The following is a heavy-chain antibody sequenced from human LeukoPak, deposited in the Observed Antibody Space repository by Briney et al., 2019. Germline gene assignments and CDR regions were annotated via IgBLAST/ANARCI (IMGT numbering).Heavy chain of an antibody. Sequence: GALRLSCAASGFTFSSYGMTWVRQAPGKGLEWVSAINTNGGSTWYADSVKGRFTISRDNAKNALYMQMNSLRAADTAVYYCAKERGPRQALDYWGQGTLVTVSS. D-gene: IGHD3-10*01. CDR3: AKERGPRQALDY. CDR2: INTNGGST. V-gene: IGHV3-23*01. CDR1: GFTFSSYG. J-gene: IGHJ4*02.